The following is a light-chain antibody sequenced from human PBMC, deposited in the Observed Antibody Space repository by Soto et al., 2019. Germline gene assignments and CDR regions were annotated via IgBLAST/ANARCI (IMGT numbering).Light chain of an antibody. CDR1: QSVRSY. V-gene: IGKV3-11*01. CDR3: QHRSSWPLT. CDR2: DAS. Sequence: EIVFTQSPATLSLSPGERGPLSCRASQSVRSYLAWYQQKPGQAPRLLIYDASNRATGIPARFSGSGSGTDFTLTISSLEPEDFAVYYCQHRSSWPLTFGGGTKVDI. J-gene: IGKJ4*01.